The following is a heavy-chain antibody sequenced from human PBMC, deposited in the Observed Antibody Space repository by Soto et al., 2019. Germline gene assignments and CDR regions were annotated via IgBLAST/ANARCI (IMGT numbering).Heavy chain of an antibody. V-gene: IGHV3-7*01. CDR2: IKQDGSAE. J-gene: IGHJ6*02. CDR3: ARIAASGRGWDV. CDR1: GFTFSSYW. D-gene: IGHD6-13*01. Sequence: EVQLVESGGGLVQPGGSLRLSCVDSGFTFSSYWISWVRQALVKGLEWVGNIKQDGSAENYADSVKGRFTISRDNAKNSMYLQMNILRVEDTAVYDCARIAASGRGWDVWGQGTTVVVSS.